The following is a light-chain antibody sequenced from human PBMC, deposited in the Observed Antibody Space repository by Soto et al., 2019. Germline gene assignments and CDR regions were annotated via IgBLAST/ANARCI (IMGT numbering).Light chain of an antibody. J-gene: IGKJ2*01. CDR1: QSVSSN. CDR2: GAS. Sequence: EIVMTQSPATLSVSPGERATLSCTASQSVSSNLAWYQQKPGQAPRLLIYGASTRATGIPARFSGSGSGTEFTLTISSLQSEDFAVYYCQQYNNLPLYTFGQGTKLEIK. CDR3: QQYNNLPLYT. V-gene: IGKV3-15*01.